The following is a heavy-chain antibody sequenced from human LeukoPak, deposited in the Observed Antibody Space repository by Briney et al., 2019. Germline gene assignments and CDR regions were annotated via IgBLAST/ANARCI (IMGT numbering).Heavy chain of an antibody. CDR1: GFIFSSYG. J-gene: IGHJ5*02. Sequence: PGGSLRLSCAASGFIFSSYGMHWVRQAPGKGLEWVAFIRYDGSNTYYADSVKGRFTISRDNSKNTLYLQMNSLRGEDTAVYYCARAPPEHYNWFDPWGQGTLVTVSS. V-gene: IGHV3-30*02. CDR2: IRYDGSNT. CDR3: ARAPPEHYNWFDP. D-gene: IGHD1/OR15-1a*01.